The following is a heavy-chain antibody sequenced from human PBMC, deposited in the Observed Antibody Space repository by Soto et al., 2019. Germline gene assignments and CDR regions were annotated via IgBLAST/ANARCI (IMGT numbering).Heavy chain of an antibody. CDR3: ARDIGFNYCGPTPKTDWFDP. V-gene: IGHV3-48*01. D-gene: IGHD3-10*01. Sequence: LRLSCAASGFTFSSYSMNWVRQAPGKGLEWVSYISSSSSTIYYAASVKGRFTISRDNAKNSLYLQMNSLRAEDTAVYYCARDIGFNYCGPTPKTDWFDPWGQGTLVTVSS. CDR1: GFTFSSYS. J-gene: IGHJ5*02. CDR2: ISSSSSTI.